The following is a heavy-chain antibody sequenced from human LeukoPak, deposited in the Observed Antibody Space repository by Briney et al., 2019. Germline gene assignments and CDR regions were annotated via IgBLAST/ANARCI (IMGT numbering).Heavy chain of an antibody. Sequence: PGGSLRLSCAASGFTFSSYEMNWVRQAPGKGLEWVSYISSSGSTIYYADSVKGRFTISRDNAKNSLYLQMNSLRAEDTAVYYCARDRGSYTLDSWGQGTLVTVSS. CDR3: ARDRGSYTLDS. CDR1: GFTFSSYE. V-gene: IGHV3-48*03. CDR2: ISSSGSTI. D-gene: IGHD1-26*01. J-gene: IGHJ4*02.